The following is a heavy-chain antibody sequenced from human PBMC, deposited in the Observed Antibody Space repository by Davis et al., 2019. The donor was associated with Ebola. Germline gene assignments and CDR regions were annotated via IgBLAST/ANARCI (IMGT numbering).Heavy chain of an antibody. CDR1: GYTFTGYD. Sequence: ASVKVSCKASGYTFTGYDINWVRQATGQGLEWMGWMNPNSGNTGYAQKFQGRVTMTRENSMSTAYMELSSLRSEDTSVYLCARGGVAYSDLDYWGQGTLVAVSS. V-gene: IGHV1-8*01. CDR2: MNPNSGNT. CDR3: ARGGVAYSDLDY. D-gene: IGHD2-21*01. J-gene: IGHJ4*02.